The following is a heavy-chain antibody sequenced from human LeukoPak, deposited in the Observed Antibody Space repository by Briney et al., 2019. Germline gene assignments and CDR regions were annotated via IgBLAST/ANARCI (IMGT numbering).Heavy chain of an antibody. Sequence: GGSLRLSCAASGFTFSNYWMHWVRQAPGKGLVWVSRTKSDGTYTSYADSVKGRFTISRDNAKSTLYLQMNSLRVEDTAVYFCARDSARGGNSDYWGQGTLVTVSS. CDR3: ARDSARGGNSDY. CDR2: TKSDGTYT. J-gene: IGHJ4*02. V-gene: IGHV3-74*01. D-gene: IGHD4-23*01. CDR1: GFTFSNYW.